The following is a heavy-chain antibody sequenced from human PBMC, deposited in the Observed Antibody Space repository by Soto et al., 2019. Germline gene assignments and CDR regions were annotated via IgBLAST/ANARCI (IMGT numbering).Heavy chain of an antibody. CDR1: GFTFSSYW. J-gene: IGHJ4*02. CDR3: AREQQDSSSWFSY. Sequence: RRSLTLSCAASGFTFSSYWMIWVRQAPGKGLECVANIKQDGSEKYYVDSVKGRFTISRDNANNSLYLQMNSLRAEDTAVYYCAREQQDSSSWFSYWGQGTLVTVSS. D-gene: IGHD6-13*01. V-gene: IGHV3-7*01. CDR2: IKQDGSEK.